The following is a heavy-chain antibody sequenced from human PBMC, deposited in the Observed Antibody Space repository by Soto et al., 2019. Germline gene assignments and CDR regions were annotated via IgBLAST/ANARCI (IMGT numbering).Heavy chain of an antibody. V-gene: IGHV4-30-4*06. D-gene: IGHD2-8*01. Sequence: WIWIRQHPEKGLEWIGFIYFYNGATSSTSYNPSLQSRVVISVDTSKNHVSLNLNSVTVADTAVYFCAWGTDAYKNGFWGLGTLVTVSS. CDR2: IYFYNGAT. J-gene: IGHJ4*02. CDR3: AWGTDAYKNGF.